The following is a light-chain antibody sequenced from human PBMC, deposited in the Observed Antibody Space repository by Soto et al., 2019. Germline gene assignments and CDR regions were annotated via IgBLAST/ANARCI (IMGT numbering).Light chain of an antibody. CDR1: SNDIGAYNY. Sequence: QSALTQPTSVSGSPGQSITISCTGNSNDIGAYNYVSWYQQHPGKAPRLLIHGVRNRPPGISSRFSASKSGLTASLTISGLLPEDEADYFCSSFTTARLYVFGRGTKVTVL. V-gene: IGLV2-14*01. CDR3: SSFTTARLYV. J-gene: IGLJ1*01. CDR2: GVR.